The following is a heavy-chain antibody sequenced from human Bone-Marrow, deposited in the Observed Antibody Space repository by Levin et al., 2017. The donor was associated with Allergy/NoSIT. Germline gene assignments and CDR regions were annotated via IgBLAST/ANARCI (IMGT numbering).Heavy chain of an antibody. V-gene: IGHV3-23*01. CDR2: IDNSGATI. D-gene: IGHD4-23*01. CDR3: AKDGSDYGGNFDGDAFDI. J-gene: IGHJ3*02. CDR1: GFTFSSYA. Sequence: PGGSLRLSCAGSGFTFSSYAMSWVRQAPGKGLEWVSSIDNSGATIYYADSVKGRFTISRDNSKNTLYLQMSSLRAEDTAVYYCAKDGSDYGGNFDGDAFDIWGQGTMVTVSS.